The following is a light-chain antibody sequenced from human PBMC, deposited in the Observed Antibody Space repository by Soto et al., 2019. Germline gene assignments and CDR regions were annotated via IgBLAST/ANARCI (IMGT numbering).Light chain of an antibody. CDR2: GAS. CDR3: QQHNNWPYT. J-gene: IGKJ3*01. V-gene: IGKV3D-15*01. Sequence: MVMTQSPATLSVSPGERATLSCRASQSVSTKLAWYQQKPGQAPRLLIYGASTRATGIPARFSGSGSGTEFTLTISSLQSEDFAVYYCQQHNNWPYTFGPGTRVDIK. CDR1: QSVSTK.